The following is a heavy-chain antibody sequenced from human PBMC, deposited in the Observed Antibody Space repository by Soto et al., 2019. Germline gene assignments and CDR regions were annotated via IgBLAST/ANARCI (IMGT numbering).Heavy chain of an antibody. D-gene: IGHD4-17*01. Sequence: SETLSLTCTVSGGSISSGGYYWSWIRQHPGKGLEWIGYIYYSGSTYYNPSLKSRVTISVDTSKNQFSLKLSSVTAADTAVYYCARDSPTVVSPGYGYGMDVWGQGTTVTVSS. CDR3: ARDSPTVVSPGYGYGMDV. J-gene: IGHJ6*02. CDR2: IYYSGST. V-gene: IGHV4-31*03. CDR1: GGSISSGGYY.